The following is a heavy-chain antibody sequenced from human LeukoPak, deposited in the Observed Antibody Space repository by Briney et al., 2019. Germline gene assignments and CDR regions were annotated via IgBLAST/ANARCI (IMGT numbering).Heavy chain of an antibody. CDR3: ARGYSSGWGTSYYYYYYMDV. CDR1: GGSISSYY. Sequence: SETLSLTCTVSGGSISSYYWSWIRQPPGKGLEWIGYIYYSGSTNYNPSLKSRVTISVDTSKNQLSLKLSSVTAADTAVYYCARGYSSGWGTSYYYYYYMDVWGKGTTVTVSS. CDR2: IYYSGST. D-gene: IGHD6-19*01. J-gene: IGHJ6*03. V-gene: IGHV4-59*01.